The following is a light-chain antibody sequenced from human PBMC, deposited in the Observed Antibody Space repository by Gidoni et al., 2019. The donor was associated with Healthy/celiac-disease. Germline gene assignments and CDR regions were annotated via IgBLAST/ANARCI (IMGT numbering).Light chain of an antibody. CDR1: QSISSY. CDR3: QQSYSTPCS. J-gene: IGKJ2*04. CDR2: AAS. V-gene: IGKV1-39*01. Sequence: DIPLTPSPSSLSASVGDRVTITCRASQSISSYLNWYQQKPGKAPKLLIYAASSLQSGVPSRFSGSGSGTEFTLTISSLQPEDFATYYCQQSYSTPCSFGQXTKLEIK.